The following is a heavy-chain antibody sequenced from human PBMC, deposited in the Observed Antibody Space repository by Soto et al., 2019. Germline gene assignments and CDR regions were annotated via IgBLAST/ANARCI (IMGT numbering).Heavy chain of an antibody. D-gene: IGHD3-16*01. J-gene: IGHJ3*01. CDR1: GFTFSDHY. CDR3: ARVMLVRAAFDV. V-gene: IGHV3-72*01. CDR2: TRNKANTYTT. Sequence: EVQLVESGGGLVQPGGSLRLSCAASGFTFSDHYMDWVRQAPGKGLEWVGRTRNKANTYTTEYAASVQGRFTVSRDDSKNSLYLQMNSLKVEDAAVYYYARVMLVRAAFDVWGKGTMVTVSS.